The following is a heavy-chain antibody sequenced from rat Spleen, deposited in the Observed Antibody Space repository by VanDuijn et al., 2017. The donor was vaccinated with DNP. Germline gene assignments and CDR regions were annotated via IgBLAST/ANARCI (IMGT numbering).Heavy chain of an antibody. V-gene: IGHV5S10*01. CDR3: ATSPGPNWFAY. J-gene: IGHJ3*01. D-gene: IGHD1-4*01. CDR1: GFTFSDYY. CDR2: IIYDGSRT. Sequence: EVQLVESGGGLVQPGRSLKLSCAASGFTFSDYYMAWVRQAPKKGLEWVATIIYDGSRTYYRDSVKGRFTISRDNANRTLYLQMDSLRSEDTATYYCATSPGPNWFAYWGQGTLVTVSS.